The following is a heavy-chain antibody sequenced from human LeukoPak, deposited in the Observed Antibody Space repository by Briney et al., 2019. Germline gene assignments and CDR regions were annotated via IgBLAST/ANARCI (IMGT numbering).Heavy chain of an antibody. CDR1: GGSISSSNYY. V-gene: IGHV4-39*07. Sequence: PSETLSLTCTVSGGSISSSNYYWGWIRQPPGKGLEWIGSIYYSGTTYYSSSLKSRVIISVDTSKNQFSLKLSSVTAADTAVYYCARGDDYYDSSGYYRWFDPWGQGTLVTVSS. CDR2: IYYSGTT. J-gene: IGHJ5*02. D-gene: IGHD3-22*01. CDR3: ARGDDYYDSSGYYRWFDP.